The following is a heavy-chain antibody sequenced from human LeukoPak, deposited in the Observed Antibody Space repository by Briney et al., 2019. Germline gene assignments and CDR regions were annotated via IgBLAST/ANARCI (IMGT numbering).Heavy chain of an antibody. D-gene: IGHD3-22*01. CDR3: ASNTLYYDSSGYLTLGFDP. J-gene: IGHJ5*02. V-gene: IGHV4-59*01. Sequence: SETLSPTCTVSGGSISSYYWSWIRQPPGKGLEWIGYIYYSGSTNYNPSLKSRVTISVDTSKNQFSLKLSSVTAADTAVYYCASNTLYYDSSGYLTLGFDPWGQGTLVTVSS. CDR2: IYYSGST. CDR1: GGSISSYY.